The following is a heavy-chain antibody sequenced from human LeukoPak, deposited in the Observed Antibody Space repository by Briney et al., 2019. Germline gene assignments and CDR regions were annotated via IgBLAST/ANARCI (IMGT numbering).Heavy chain of an antibody. V-gene: IGHV4-31*03. CDR1: GGSISSGGYY. Sequence: PSETLSLTCTVSGGSISSGGYYWSWIRQHPGKGLEWIGYIYYSGSTYYNPSLKSRVTISVDTSKNQFSLKLSSVTAADTAVYYCARSIYDILTGYQDYFDYWGQGALVTVSS. CDR3: ARSIYDILTGYQDYFDY. CDR2: IYYSGST. D-gene: IGHD3-9*01. J-gene: IGHJ4*02.